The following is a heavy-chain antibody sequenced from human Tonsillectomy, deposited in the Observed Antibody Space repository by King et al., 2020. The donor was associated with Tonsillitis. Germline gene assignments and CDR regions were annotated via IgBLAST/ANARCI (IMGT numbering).Heavy chain of an antibody. D-gene: IGHD3-9*01. J-gene: IGHJ3*01. Sequence: VQLVESGGGLVQPGGSLRLACAASGFSFSTSWMHWFRQVPGKGLIWFSRVSLDGVTTTYSDSGDGRFTISRDNSRSKRFLDMVTVRDEDAAVYYCVTDQLTAWGQGTMVTVSS. CDR3: VTDQLTA. V-gene: IGHV3-74*01. CDR2: VSLDGVTT. CDR1: GFSFSTSW.